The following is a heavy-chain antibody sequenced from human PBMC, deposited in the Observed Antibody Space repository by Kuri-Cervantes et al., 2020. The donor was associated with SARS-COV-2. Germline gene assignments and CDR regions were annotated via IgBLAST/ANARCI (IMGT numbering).Heavy chain of an antibody. D-gene: IGHD6-19*01. Sequence: SETLSLTCTVSGGSINSYYWSWIRQPPGKGLEWIGYIYYSGSTNYNPSLKSRVTISVDTSKNQFSLKLSSVTAADTAVYYCARQAWLFHFDYWGQGTLVTVSS. CDR1: GGSINSYY. J-gene: IGHJ4*02. CDR3: ARQAWLFHFDY. V-gene: IGHV4-59*08. CDR2: IYYSGST.